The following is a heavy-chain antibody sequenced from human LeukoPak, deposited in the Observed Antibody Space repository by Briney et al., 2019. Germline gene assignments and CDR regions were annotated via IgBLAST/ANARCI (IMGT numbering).Heavy chain of an antibody. Sequence: GGSLRLSCAASGFTFSSYAMHWVRQAPGKGLEWVAVISYDGSNKYYADSVKGRFTISRDNSKNTLYLQMNSLRAEDTAVYYCARGVVVVTAIGLWENNWFDPWGQGTLVTVSS. CDR1: GFTFSSYA. V-gene: IGHV3-30-3*01. CDR3: ARGVVVVTAIGLWENNWFDP. J-gene: IGHJ5*02. D-gene: IGHD2-21*02. CDR2: ISYDGSNK.